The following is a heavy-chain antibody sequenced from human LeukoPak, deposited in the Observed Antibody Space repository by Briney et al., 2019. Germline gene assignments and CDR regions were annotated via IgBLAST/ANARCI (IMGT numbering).Heavy chain of an antibody. J-gene: IGHJ4*02. Sequence: GGSLRLSCAASGFTFSSYWMNWVRQAPGKGLVWVSRIASDGSSTTYADSVKGRFSISRDNAKNTLYLQRNSLSVEDTAVYYCARGRPHGTDYWGQGTLVTVSS. V-gene: IGHV3-74*01. CDR1: GFTFSSYW. D-gene: IGHD6-13*01. CDR2: IASDGSST. CDR3: ARGRPHGTDY.